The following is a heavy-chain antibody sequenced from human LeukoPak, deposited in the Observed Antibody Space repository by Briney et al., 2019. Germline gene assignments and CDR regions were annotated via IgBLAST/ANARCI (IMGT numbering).Heavy chain of an antibody. CDR3: ARVAGYCTGTTCYAFYFNS. Sequence: SETLSLTCSVSGASMNNYFWGWIRQPPGKGLEWIGHVYYNGNTNNNPSLKSRVTMSVDTSNNQRSLNLRSVTAADTAVYYCARVAGYCTGTTCYAFYFNSWGQGTLVTVSS. V-gene: IGHV4-59*01. J-gene: IGHJ4*02. CDR2: VYYNGNT. CDR1: GASMNNYF. D-gene: IGHD2-2*01.